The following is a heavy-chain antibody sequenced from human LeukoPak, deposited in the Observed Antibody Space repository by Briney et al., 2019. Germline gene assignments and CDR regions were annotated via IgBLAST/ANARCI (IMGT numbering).Heavy chain of an antibody. Sequence: GGSLRLSCAASGFTFSSYGMHWVRQAPGKGLEWVAVIWYDGSNKYYADSVKGRFTISSDNSKNTLYLQMNSLRAEDTAVYYCARDISSGWYLDYWGQGTLVTVSS. CDR3: ARDISSGWYLDY. V-gene: IGHV3-33*01. J-gene: IGHJ4*02. D-gene: IGHD6-19*01. CDR2: IWYDGSNK. CDR1: GFTFSSYG.